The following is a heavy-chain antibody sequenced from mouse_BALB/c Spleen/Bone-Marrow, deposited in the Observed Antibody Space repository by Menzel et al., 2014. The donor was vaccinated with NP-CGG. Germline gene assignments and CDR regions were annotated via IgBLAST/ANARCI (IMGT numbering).Heavy chain of an antibody. CDR3: ARPLYDGYYVAY. Sequence: EVHLVESGGGLVQPGGSLKLSCATSGFTFSDYYMYWVRQTPEKRLEWVAYISNGGGSTYYPDTVKGRFTISRDNAKNTLYLQMSRLKSEDTVMYYCARPLYDGYYVAYWGQGTLVTVSA. CDR2: ISNGGGST. V-gene: IGHV5-12*02. J-gene: IGHJ3*01. CDR1: GFTFSDYY. D-gene: IGHD2-3*01.